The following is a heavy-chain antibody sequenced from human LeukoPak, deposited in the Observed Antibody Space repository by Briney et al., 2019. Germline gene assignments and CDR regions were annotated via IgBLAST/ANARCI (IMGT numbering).Heavy chain of an antibody. J-gene: IGHJ4*02. CDR1: GYTFTSYD. CDR3: ARVSLGYCSGGSCSQNPYYFDY. Sequence: GASVKVSCKAPGYTFTSYDINWVRQATGQGLEWMGWMNPNSGNTGYAQKFQGRVTITRNTSISTAYMELSSLRSEDTAVYYCARVSLGYCSGGSCSQNPYYFDYWGQGTLVTVSS. V-gene: IGHV1-8*03. D-gene: IGHD2-15*01. CDR2: MNPNSGNT.